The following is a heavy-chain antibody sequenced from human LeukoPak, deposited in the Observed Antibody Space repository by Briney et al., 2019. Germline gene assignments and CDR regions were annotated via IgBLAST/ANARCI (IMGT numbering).Heavy chain of an antibody. V-gene: IGHV4-61*02. J-gene: IGHJ4*02. CDR2: IYASGGT. CDR3: AREYSGSYLTFDY. Sequence: PSETLSLTCTVSGGSISSGNYYWSWIRQPAGKGLEWIGGIYASGGTNYNPSLNSRVTMSLDTSKNQFSLKLSSVTAADTAVYYCAREYSGSYLTFDYWGQGTLVTVSS. D-gene: IGHD1-26*01. CDR1: GGSISSGNYY.